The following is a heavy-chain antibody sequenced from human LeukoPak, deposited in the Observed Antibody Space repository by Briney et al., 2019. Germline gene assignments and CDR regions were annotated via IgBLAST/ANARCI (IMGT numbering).Heavy chain of an antibody. V-gene: IGHV1-46*01. J-gene: IGHJ3*02. CDR1: GYTFTSYY. D-gene: IGHD2-15*01. CDR3: ARDGIVVVVAATDAFGI. CDR2: INPSGGST. Sequence: GASVKVSCKASGYTFTSYYMHWVRQAPGQGLEWMGIINPSGGSTSYAQKFQGRVTMTRDMSTSTVYMELSSLRSEDTAVYYCARDGIVVVVAATDAFGIWGQGTMVTVSS.